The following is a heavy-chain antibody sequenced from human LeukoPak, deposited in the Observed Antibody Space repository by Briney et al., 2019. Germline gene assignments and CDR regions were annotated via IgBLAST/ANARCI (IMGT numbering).Heavy chain of an antibody. Sequence: GGSLRLSCAASGFTFSSYAMHWVRQAPGKGLEWVAVISYDGSNKYYADSVKGRFTISRDNSKNTLYLQMNSLRAEDTAVYYCASSPEDSSGWYYFQHWGQGTLVTVSS. CDR2: ISYDGSNK. CDR3: ASSPEDSSGWYYFQH. V-gene: IGHV3-30-3*01. CDR1: GFTFSSYA. J-gene: IGHJ1*01. D-gene: IGHD6-19*01.